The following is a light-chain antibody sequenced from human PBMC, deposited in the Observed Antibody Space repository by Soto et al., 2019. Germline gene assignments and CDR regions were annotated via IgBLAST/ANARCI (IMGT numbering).Light chain of an antibody. V-gene: IGKV1-5*03. CDR1: QTIGSL. J-gene: IGKJ1*01. CDR3: QHYNSWA. CDR2: KAS. Sequence: DVQMTQSPSTLSASVRDRVTITCRASQTIGSLLAWYQQKPGKAPNLLIYKASSLESGVPSRFSGSGFGTEFTLTITGLQPDDFATYYCQHYNSWAFGQGTKVEI.